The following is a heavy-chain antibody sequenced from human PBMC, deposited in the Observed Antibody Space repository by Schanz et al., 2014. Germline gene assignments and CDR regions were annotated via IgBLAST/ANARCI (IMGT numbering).Heavy chain of an antibody. J-gene: IGHJ3*02. D-gene: IGHD5-12*01. CDR1: GYTFVSYS. V-gene: IGHV1-69*04. Sequence: QVQLVQSGDEVKKPGASVKVSCKASGYTFVSYSMHWVRQAPGQGLEWMGRIIPIHGIVNYAQRFQDRVRITADKSTSTAYMELSSLRSDDTAVYYCARGGGPEDVFDIWGQGTILTVSS. CDR2: IIPIHGIV. CDR3: ARGGGPEDVFDI.